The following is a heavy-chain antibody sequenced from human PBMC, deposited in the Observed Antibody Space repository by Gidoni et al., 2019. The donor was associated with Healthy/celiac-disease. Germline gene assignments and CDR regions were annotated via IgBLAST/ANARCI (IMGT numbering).Heavy chain of an antibody. CDR3: ARGGRDGYNLDYYGMDV. J-gene: IGHJ6*02. Sequence: EVQLVESGGGLVQPGGSLRLSCSASGFTVRSNYMSWVRQAPGKGLEWVSVIYSGGSTYYADSVKGRFTISRDNSKNTLYLQMNSLRAEDTAVYYCARGGRDGYNLDYYGMDVWGQGTTVTVSS. D-gene: IGHD5-12*01. CDR2: IYSGGST. CDR1: GFTVRSNY. V-gene: IGHV3-66*01.